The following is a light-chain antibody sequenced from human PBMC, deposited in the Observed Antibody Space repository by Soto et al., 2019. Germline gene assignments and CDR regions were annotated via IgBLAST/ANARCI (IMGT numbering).Light chain of an antibody. J-gene: IGKJ5*01. CDR3: QHYNNSLPIT. CDR1: QNILYTSNKKNY. CDR2: GPS. V-gene: IGKV3-20*01. Sequence: TPSPDVLTVSLGDRATINCRSSQNILYTSNKKNYIAWYQQKPGLAPRLLIYGPSTRATGIPDRFSGSGSGTDFTLTISRLEPEDFAVYFCQHYNNSLPITFGQGTRLEIK.